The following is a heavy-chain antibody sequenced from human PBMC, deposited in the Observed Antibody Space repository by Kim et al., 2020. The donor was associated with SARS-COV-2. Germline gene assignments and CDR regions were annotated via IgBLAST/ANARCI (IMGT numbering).Heavy chain of an antibody. CDR1: GGSFSGYY. CDR2: INHSGST. V-gene: IGHV4-34*01. J-gene: IGHJ4*02. D-gene: IGHD7-27*01. Sequence: SETLSLTCAVYGGSFSGYYWSWIRQPPGKGLEWIGEINHSGSTNYNPSLKSRVTISVDTSKNQFSLKLSSVTAADTAVYYCARAGRKHWGYPIFDYWGQGTLVTVSS. CDR3: ARAGRKHWGYPIFDY.